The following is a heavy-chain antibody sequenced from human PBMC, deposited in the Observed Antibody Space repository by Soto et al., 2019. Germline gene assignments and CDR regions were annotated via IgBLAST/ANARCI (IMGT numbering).Heavy chain of an antibody. D-gene: IGHD3-22*01. CDR3: ARGRRKYYDSGSYLVIHDAFDS. CDR1: GGTVSNYG. J-gene: IGHJ3*02. CDR2: IIPLFATT. Sequence: QVHLVQSGAEVKNPGSSVKVSCKTSGGTVSNYGISWVRQAPGQGLEWMGGIIPLFATTNYAQKFQGRVIITAEESTSTAYMEVSSLRSADTAMFYGARGRRKYYDSGSYLVIHDAFDSWGQGTMVIVSS. V-gene: IGHV1-69*01.